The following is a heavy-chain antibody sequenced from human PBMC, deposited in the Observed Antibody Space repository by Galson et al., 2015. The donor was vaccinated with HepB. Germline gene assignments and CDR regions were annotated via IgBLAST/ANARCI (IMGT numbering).Heavy chain of an antibody. CDR1: GFRFTTYG. CDR3: AKPQPHQYDSSGYYYSAFDI. Sequence: SLRLSCAASGFRFTTYGMHWIRQAPGKGLEWVAVISYDSANRYYADSVRGRFTISRDNSKSTLYLQMNSLRPEDMAVYFCAKPQPHQYDSSGYYYSAFDIWGRGTMVAVSS. V-gene: IGHV3-30*18. J-gene: IGHJ3*02. CDR2: ISYDSANR. D-gene: IGHD3-22*01.